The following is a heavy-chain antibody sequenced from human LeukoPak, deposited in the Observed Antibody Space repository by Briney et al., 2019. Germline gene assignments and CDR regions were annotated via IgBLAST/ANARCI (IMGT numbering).Heavy chain of an antibody. J-gene: IGHJ4*02. CDR3: ARGRPQSSVYDY. Sequence: PGGALRLSCAAPGFLVSTDYLTSVRQAPGKGLELDSDIVSDGSVFYADSVKGRFTISRDSSKNTLYLQMNSLRAEDTAVYYCARGRPQSSVYDYWGQGNLITVSA. D-gene: IGHD5-24*01. V-gene: IGHV3-53*01. CDR1: GFLVSTDY. CDR2: IVSDGSV.